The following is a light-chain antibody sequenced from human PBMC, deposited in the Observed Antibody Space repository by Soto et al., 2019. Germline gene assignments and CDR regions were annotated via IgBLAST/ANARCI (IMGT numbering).Light chain of an antibody. CDR2: LGS. CDR3: MQALQTPLT. V-gene: IGKV2-28*01. CDR1: QSLLHSNGYNY. J-gene: IGKJ4*01. Sequence: DIVMTQSPLSLPVTPGEPASISCRSSQSLLHSNGYNYLDWYLQKPGQSPQLLIYLGSNRASGVPDRFSGSASGTDFTLKISRVAAEDVGVYYCMQALQTPLTFGGGTKVEIK.